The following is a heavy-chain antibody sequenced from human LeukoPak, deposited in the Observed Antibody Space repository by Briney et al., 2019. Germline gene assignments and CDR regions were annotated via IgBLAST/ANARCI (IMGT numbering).Heavy chain of an antibody. V-gene: IGHV4-59*08. CDR3: ARHGSPWIHLWSEGMDV. Sequence: SDTLSLICTVSGGSISSYYWSWIRHPPGKGVEWIGYIYYSGSTNYNPSLKSRVTISVDTSKNQFSLELSSVTAADTAVYYCARHGSPWIHLWSEGMDVWGQGTTVTVSS. CDR1: GGSISSYY. J-gene: IGHJ6*02. D-gene: IGHD5-18*01. CDR2: IYYSGST.